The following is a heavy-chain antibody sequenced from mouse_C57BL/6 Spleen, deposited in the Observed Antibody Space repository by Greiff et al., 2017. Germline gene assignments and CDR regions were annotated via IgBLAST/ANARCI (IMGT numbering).Heavy chain of an antibody. CDR2: IYPGDGDT. D-gene: IGHD2-4*01. CDR3: ARIYYDYDDADWYFDV. J-gene: IGHJ1*03. CDR1: GYAFSSSW. Sequence: VQLQESGPELVKPGASVKISCKASGYAFSSSWMNWVKQRPGKGLEWIGRIYPGDGDTNYNGKFKGKATLTADKSSSTAYMPLSSLTSEDSAVYFCARIYYDYDDADWYFDVWGTGTTVTVSS. V-gene: IGHV1-82*01.